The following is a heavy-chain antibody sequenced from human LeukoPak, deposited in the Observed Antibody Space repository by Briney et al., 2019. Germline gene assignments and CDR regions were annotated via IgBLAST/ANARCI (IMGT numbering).Heavy chain of an antibody. D-gene: IGHD6-6*01. CDR3: ARDRRYSSSSYYDY. J-gene: IGHJ4*02. Sequence: GASVKVSCTASGGTFSSYAISWVRQAPGQGLEWMGGIIPIFGTANYAQKFQGRVTITTDESTSTAYMELSSLRSEDTAVYYCARDRRYSSSSYYDYWGQGTLVTVSS. CDR1: GGTFSSYA. V-gene: IGHV1-69*05. CDR2: IIPIFGTA.